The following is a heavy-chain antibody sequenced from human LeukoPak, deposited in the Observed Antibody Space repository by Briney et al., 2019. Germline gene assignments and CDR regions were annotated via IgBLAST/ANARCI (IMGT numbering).Heavy chain of an antibody. V-gene: IGHV3-7*03. D-gene: IGHD3-9*01. CDR1: GFTFSSYW. CDR2: IKQDGSEK. CDR3: ARSKDILTGYCFDY. J-gene: IGHJ4*02. Sequence: QPGGSLRLSCAASGFTFSSYWMSWVRQAPGKGLEWVANIKQDGSEKYYVDSVKGRFTISRDNAKNSLYLQMNSLRAEDTAVYYCARSKDILTGYCFDYWGQGTLVTVSS.